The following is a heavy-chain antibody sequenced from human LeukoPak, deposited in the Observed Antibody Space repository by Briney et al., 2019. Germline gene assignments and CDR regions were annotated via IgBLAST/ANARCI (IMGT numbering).Heavy chain of an antibody. CDR2: ICYSGST. V-gene: IGHV4-59*08. CDR3: ARASYCYDSSGYYYTPFDY. CDR1: GGSISSYY. J-gene: IGHJ4*02. D-gene: IGHD3-22*01. Sequence: PSETLSLTCTVSGGSISSYYWSWIRQPPGKGLEWIGYICYSGSTNYNPSLKSRVTISVDTSKNQFSLKLSSVTAADTAVYYCARASYCYDSSGYYYTPFDYWGQGTLVTVSS.